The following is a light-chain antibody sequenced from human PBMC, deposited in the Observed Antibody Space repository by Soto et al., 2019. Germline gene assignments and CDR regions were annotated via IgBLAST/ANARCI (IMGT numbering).Light chain of an antibody. CDR3: QQYGSSPPLT. Sequence: EIVLTQSPGTLSLSPGERATLSCRASQSVSSSYLAWYQQKPGQAPRLLIYAASSRATGIPDRFSGSGSGTDFTLTISRLEPEDSAVYYCQQYGSSPPLTFGGGTKVEIK. CDR1: QSVSSSY. V-gene: IGKV3-20*01. CDR2: AAS. J-gene: IGKJ4*01.